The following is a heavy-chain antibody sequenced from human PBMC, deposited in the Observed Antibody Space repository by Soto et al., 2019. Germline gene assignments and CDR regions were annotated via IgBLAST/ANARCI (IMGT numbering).Heavy chain of an antibody. CDR1: GGTFSSYA. J-gene: IGHJ6*02. V-gene: IGHV1-69*12. CDR3: ARVLRCLEWSTFNGMDV. D-gene: IGHD3-3*01. Sequence: QVQLVQSGAEVKKPGSSVKVSCKASGGTFSSYAISWVRQAPGQGLEWMGGIIPIFGTANYAQKFQGRVTLTADESTSTAYMELSSLRSEDTAVYYCARVLRCLEWSTFNGMDVWGQGTTVTVSS. CDR2: IIPIFGTA.